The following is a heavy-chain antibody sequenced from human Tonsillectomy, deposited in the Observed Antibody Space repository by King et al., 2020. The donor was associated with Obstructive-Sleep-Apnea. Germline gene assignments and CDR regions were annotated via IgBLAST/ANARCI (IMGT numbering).Heavy chain of an antibody. Sequence: QLQESGPRLVKPSETLSLICTVSGGSITSGSYYWGWIRQPPGKGLEWIASISHSGRTFYSPSLESRVSISVDTSKNQFSLKLRSVTAADTAVYYCAREGGQTGARCFDPWGQGTLVTVSS. CDR2: ISHSGRT. V-gene: IGHV4-39*07. D-gene: IGHD1-26*01. CDR1: GGSITSGSYY. CDR3: AREGGQTGARCFDP. J-gene: IGHJ5*02.